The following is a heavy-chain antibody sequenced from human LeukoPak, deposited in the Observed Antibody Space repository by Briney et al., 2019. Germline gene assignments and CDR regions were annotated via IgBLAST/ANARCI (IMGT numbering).Heavy chain of an antibody. J-gene: IGHJ3*01. V-gene: IGHV3-23*01. Sequence: GGSLRLSCAASGFTFGSYAMAWVRQAPGKGLEFVSSNSSSVSSGGGITYYADSVKGRLTISRDNSKHTVYLQMNSLRAEDTAVYYCAKYQGWIRGVMNAFDVWGQGTMVIVSA. CDR3: AKYQGWIRGVMNAFDV. D-gene: IGHD3-10*01. CDR1: GFTFGSYA. CDR2: NSSSVSSGGGIT.